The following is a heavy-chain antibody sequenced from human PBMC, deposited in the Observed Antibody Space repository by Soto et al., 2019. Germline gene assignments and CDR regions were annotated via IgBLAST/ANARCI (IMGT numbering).Heavy chain of an antibody. Sequence: ETLSLTCTVSGGSISSYYWSWIRQPPGKGLEWIGYIYYSGSTNYNPSLKSRVTISVDTSKNQFSLKLSSVTAADTAVYYCAREDSQGYYLEGGFDYWGQGTLVTVSS. V-gene: IGHV4-59*01. D-gene: IGHD3-22*01. J-gene: IGHJ4*02. CDR2: IYYSGST. CDR1: GGSISSYY. CDR3: AREDSQGYYLEGGFDY.